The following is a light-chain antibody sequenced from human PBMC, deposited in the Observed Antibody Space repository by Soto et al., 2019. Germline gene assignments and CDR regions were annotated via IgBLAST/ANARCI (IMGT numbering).Light chain of an antibody. V-gene: IGKV1-39*01. CDR2: AAS. J-gene: IGKJ3*01. CDR3: QQSYSTPLFT. Sequence: DIQMTQSPSSLSASVGDRVIITCRASQSIRSYLNWYQQKPGKAPKLLIYAASSLQSGVPSRFSGSGSGTDFTLTISSLQPEDFATYYCQQSYSTPLFTFGPGTKVDIK. CDR1: QSIRSY.